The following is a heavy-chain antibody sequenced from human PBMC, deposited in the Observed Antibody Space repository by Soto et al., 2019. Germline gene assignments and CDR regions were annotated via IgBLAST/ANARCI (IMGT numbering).Heavy chain of an antibody. CDR1: GFTFSDYY. V-gene: IGHV3-11*01. J-gene: IGHJ4*02. CDR3: AGTIAVAGQRTGRLGY. CDR2: ISSSGSTI. Sequence: GGSLRLSCAASGFTFSDYYMSWIRQAPGKGLKWVSYISSSGSTIDYADSVRGRFTISRDNAKNSLYLQMNSLRAEDTAVYYCAGTIAVAGQRTGRLGYWGQGTLVTVSS. D-gene: IGHD6-19*01.